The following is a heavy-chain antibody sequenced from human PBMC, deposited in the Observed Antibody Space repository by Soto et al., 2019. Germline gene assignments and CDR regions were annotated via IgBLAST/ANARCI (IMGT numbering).Heavy chain of an antibody. Sequence: PSETLSLTCTVSGDSIDTSSYCWGWIRQPPGKGLEWIGSVCYRGTTYHNPSLKSRLTISVDTSKRQFSLKLSSVTAADTAVFYCARQGEHSSSYFFDSWGQGTLVTVSS. J-gene: IGHJ4*02. V-gene: IGHV4-39*01. CDR2: VCYRGTT. CDR3: ARQGEHSSSYFFDS. CDR1: GDSIDTSSYC. D-gene: IGHD6-6*01.